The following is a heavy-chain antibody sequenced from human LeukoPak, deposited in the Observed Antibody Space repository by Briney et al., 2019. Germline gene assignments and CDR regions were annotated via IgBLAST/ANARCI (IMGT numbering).Heavy chain of an antibody. CDR3: ARGWVETSSWEEYFDY. CDR1: GYTFTGYY. D-gene: IGHD6-13*01. V-gene: IGHV1-69*13. Sequence: GASVKVSCKASGYTFTGYYMHWVRQAPGQGLEWMGGIIPIFGTANYAQKFQGRVTITADESTSTAYMELSSLRSEDTAVYYCARGWVETSSWEEYFDYWGQGTLVTVSS. J-gene: IGHJ4*02. CDR2: IIPIFGTA.